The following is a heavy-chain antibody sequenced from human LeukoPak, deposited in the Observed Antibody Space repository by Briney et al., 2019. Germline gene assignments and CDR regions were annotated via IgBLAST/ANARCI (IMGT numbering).Heavy chain of an antibody. D-gene: IGHD2-15*01. Sequence: PSETLSLTCTVSGGSISSYYWSWIRQPPGKGLEWIGYTYYSGSTNYNPSLKSRVTISVDTSKNQFSLKLSSVTAANTAVYYCARGDCSGGSCYSYYYYGMDVWGQGTTVTVSS. CDR1: GGSISSYY. CDR3: ARGDCSGGSCYSYYYYGMDV. CDR2: TYYSGST. V-gene: IGHV4-59*01. J-gene: IGHJ6*02.